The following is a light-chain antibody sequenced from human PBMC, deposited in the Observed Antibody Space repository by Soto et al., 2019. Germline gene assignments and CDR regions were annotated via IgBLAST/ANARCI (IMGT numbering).Light chain of an antibody. V-gene: IGKV3-20*01. J-gene: IGKJ5*01. CDR3: QLYSRTPRQST. CDR2: DIS. Sequence: VLTQSPDTLSWSPWERATLSCRASQSVGSSSLGWYQQKPGQAPRLVIFDISDRATGIPDRFSGSGSGTGCTLTISRLEPEDYAVYYGQLYSRTPRQSTFGQGTRLEIK. CDR1: QSVGSSS.